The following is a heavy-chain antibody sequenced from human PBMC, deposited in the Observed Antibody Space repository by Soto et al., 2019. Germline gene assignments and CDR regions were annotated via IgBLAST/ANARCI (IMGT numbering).Heavy chain of an antibody. V-gene: IGHV4-34*01. CDR3: ARINKFYYGSGSYLGNFYGMDV. J-gene: IGHJ6*02. CDR2: INHSGNT. D-gene: IGHD3-10*01. Sequence: SETLSLTCAVYGGPFSGFFWSWIRQPPGRGLEWIGEINHSGNTNYNPSLKSRVAISEDTSKNQVSLKLSSVTAADTAVYFCARINKFYYGSGSYLGNFYGMDVWGQGTTVTVSS. CDR1: GGPFSGFF.